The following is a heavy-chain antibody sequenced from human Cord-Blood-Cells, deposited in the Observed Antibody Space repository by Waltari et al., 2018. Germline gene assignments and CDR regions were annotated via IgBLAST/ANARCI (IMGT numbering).Heavy chain of an antibody. CDR2: IYTGGST. CDR3: ARDAFRGWGGGYFDL. Sequence: EVQLVETGGGLIQPGGSLRLSCAASGFTVSSNYMSWVSQAPGKGLEWVSVIYTGGSTYCADSVKGRFTISREKSKNPLYLQMNSLRAEDTAVYYCARDAFRGWGGGYFDLWGRGTLVTVSS. J-gene: IGHJ2*01. V-gene: IGHV3-53*02. CDR1: GFTVSSNY. D-gene: IGHD3-16*01.